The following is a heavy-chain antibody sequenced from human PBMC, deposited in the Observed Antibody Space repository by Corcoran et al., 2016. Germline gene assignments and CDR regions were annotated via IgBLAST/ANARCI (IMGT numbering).Heavy chain of an antibody. CDR2: IKSKTDGGTT. Sequence: EVQLVESGGGLVKPGGSLRLSCAASGFIFSNAWMNWVRQAPGKGLEWVGRIKSKTDGGTTDYAVPVKGRFTISRDDSKNMVYLQMNNLGTEDTAVYYCATYGPVPRNYFNFWGQGTLITVSS. CDR3: ATYGPVPRNYFNF. V-gene: IGHV3-15*07. J-gene: IGHJ4*02. CDR1: GFIFSNAW. D-gene: IGHD4-17*01.